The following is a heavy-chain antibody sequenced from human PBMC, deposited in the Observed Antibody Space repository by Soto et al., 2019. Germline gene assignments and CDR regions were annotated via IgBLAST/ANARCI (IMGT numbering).Heavy chain of an antibody. Sequence: EVQLVESGGGLVQPGGSLRLSCAASGFTFSSYWMHWVRQAPGKGLVWVSAISESGSRTYYADSVKGQFTISRDNSKSTVYLQMNTLTAEDTAVYYCAKESPAGNPNPWIDSWGQGTLVTVSS. D-gene: IGHD1-1*01. CDR2: ISESGSRT. CDR1: GFTFSSYW. J-gene: IGHJ4*02. V-gene: IGHV3-23*04. CDR3: AKESPAGNPNPWIDS.